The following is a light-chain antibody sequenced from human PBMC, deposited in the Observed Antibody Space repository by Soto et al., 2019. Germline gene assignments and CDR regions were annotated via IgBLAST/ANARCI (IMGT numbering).Light chain of an antibody. Sequence: IVLTQSPGTLSLSPGERATLSCRASQSVNSRFLAWYQQKPGQAPRLLIYGASRRATGIPDRFSGSGSGTDFTLTISRLETEDFAVYYCQQYGSSPPMYTFGQGTKLEIK. CDR1: QSVNSRF. CDR3: QQYGSSPPMYT. V-gene: IGKV3-20*01. CDR2: GAS. J-gene: IGKJ2*01.